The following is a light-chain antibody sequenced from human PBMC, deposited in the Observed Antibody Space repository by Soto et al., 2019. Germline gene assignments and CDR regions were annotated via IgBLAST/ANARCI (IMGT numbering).Light chain of an antibody. CDR3: CADSGSYTTVV. V-gene: IGLV2-11*01. CDR2: DVS. Sequence: QSALTQPRSVSGSPGQSVTISCTGTSSDVGGYNYVSWYQQHPGKAPKLMIYDVSKRPSGVPDRFSGSKSGNTASLTISGLPAEDEDDYYCCADSGSYTTVVFGTGTKLTVL. J-gene: IGLJ2*01. CDR1: SSDVGGYNY.